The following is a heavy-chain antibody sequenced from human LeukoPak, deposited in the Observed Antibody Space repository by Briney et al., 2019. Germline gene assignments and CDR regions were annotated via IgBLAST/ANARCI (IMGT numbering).Heavy chain of an antibody. J-gene: IGHJ4*02. Sequence: PSETLSLTCTVSGDSISSSYWSWIRQSAGKGLEYIGRIYTSGSTNYNPSLKSRVTMSVDTSKDQFSLRLSSVTAADTAVYYCARGFRGASFDYWGQGTLVTVSS. CDR3: ARGFRGASFDY. CDR1: GDSISSSY. V-gene: IGHV4-4*07. CDR2: IYTSGST. D-gene: IGHD1-26*01.